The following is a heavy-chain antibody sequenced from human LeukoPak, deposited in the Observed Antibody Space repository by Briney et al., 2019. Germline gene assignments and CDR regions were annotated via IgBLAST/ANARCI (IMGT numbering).Heavy chain of an antibody. CDR2: ISYDGNNK. J-gene: IGHJ4*02. V-gene: IGHV3-30*03. CDR3: ARGFVLGAAKNYFDY. CDR1: GFTFSSYG. Sequence: GGSLRLSCAASGFTFSSYGMHWVRQAPGKGLEWVAVISYDGNNKYYADSVRGRFTISRDNSKNTLYLEMNSLRAEDTAVYYCARGFVLGAAKNYFDYWGQGALVTVSS. D-gene: IGHD2-21*02.